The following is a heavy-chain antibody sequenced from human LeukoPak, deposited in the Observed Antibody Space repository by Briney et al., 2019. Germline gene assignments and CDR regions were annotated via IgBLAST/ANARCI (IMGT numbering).Heavy chain of an antibody. V-gene: IGHV4-39*01. Sequence: PSETLSLTCAVSGGSINSSSYYWGWIRQPPGKGLEWIGSIYYSGSTYYNPSLKSRVTISVDTSKNQFSLKLSSVTAADTAVYYCARQPAFYYYYMDVWGKGTTVTVS. CDR2: IYYSGST. CDR1: GGSINSSSYY. J-gene: IGHJ6*03. CDR3: ARQPAFYYYYMDV.